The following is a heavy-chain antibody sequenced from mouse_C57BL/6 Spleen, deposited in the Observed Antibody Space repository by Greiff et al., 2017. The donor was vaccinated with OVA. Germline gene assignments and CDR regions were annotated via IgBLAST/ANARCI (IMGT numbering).Heavy chain of an antibody. V-gene: IGHV1-26*01. Sequence: VQLQQSGPELVKPGASVKISCKASGYTFTDYYMNWVKQSHGKSLEWIGDINPNNGGTSYNQKFKGKATLTVDKSSSTAYMELRSLTSEDSAVYYCARRYYGSSCDWYCDVWGTGTTVTVSS. J-gene: IGHJ1*03. CDR2: INPNNGGT. CDR3: ARRYYGSSCDWYCDV. D-gene: IGHD1-1*01. CDR1: GYTFTDYY.